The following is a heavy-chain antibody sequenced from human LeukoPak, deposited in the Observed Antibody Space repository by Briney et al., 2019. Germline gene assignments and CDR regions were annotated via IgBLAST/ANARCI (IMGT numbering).Heavy chain of an antibody. Sequence: GGSLRLSCAASGFTFSSCGMHWVRQAPGKGLEWVAFIRYDGSNKYYADSVKGRFTISRDNSKNTLYLQMNSLRAEDTAVYYCVLPGLGGVIYWGQGTLVTVSS. CDR3: VLPGLGGVIY. D-gene: IGHD3-16*01. J-gene: IGHJ4*02. V-gene: IGHV3-30*02. CDR1: GFTFSSCG. CDR2: IRYDGSNK.